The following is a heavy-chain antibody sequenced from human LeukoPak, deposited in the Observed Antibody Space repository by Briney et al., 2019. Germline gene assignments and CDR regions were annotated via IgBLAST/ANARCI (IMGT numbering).Heavy chain of an antibody. Sequence: EASMEVSCKSSGFTFTDHYIHWVRQGPGQGLEWMGYIGPHSTFTSSPQEFQGRVTMTRDASMSTAYMELTRLTSDDTAVYYCVREGEGPLSKDFDYWGQGTLVTVSS. CDR2: IGPHSTFT. D-gene: IGHD2/OR15-2a*01. CDR3: VREGEGPLSKDFDY. V-gene: IGHV1-2*02. CDR1: GFTFTDHY. J-gene: IGHJ4*02.